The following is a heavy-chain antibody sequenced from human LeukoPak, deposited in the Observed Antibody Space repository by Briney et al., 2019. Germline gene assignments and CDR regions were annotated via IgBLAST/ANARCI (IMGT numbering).Heavy chain of an antibody. Sequence: GGSLRLSCAASGFSFSNYAMSWVRQAPGRGLEWASAISAGGSSTYYADSVKGRFTISRDNSKITLYLQMNSLRAEDTAVYYCAKSVKSGIAAAGTFFDSWGQGTLVTVSP. J-gene: IGHJ4*02. CDR1: GFSFSNYA. V-gene: IGHV3-23*01. D-gene: IGHD6-13*01. CDR3: AKSVKSGIAAAGTFFDS. CDR2: ISAGGSST.